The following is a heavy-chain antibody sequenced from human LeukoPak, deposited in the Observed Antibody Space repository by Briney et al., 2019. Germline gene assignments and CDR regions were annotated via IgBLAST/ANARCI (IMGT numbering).Heavy chain of an antibody. J-gene: IGHJ5*02. D-gene: IGHD3-10*01. CDR1: GGSISSSSYY. CDR2: IYYSGSI. Sequence: PSETLSLTCTVSGGSISSSSYYWGWISQPPGKGLEWIGSIYYSGSIYYNPSLKSRVTISLDTSNNQFSLKLGSVTATDTAVYYCARADGITMVRGANWGNFDHWGQGTLVTVFS. V-gene: IGHV4-39*07. CDR3: ARADGITMVRGANWGNFDH.